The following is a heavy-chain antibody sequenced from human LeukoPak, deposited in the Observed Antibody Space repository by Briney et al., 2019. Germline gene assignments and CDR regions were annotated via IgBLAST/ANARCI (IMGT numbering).Heavy chain of an antibody. J-gene: IGHJ6*02. CDR3: ASVGIAAAGTEGKDYYYYYGMDV. D-gene: IGHD6-13*01. Sequence: ASVNVSCKASGYTFTSYAMNWVRQAPGQGLEWMGWINTNTGNPTYAQGFTGRFVFSLDTSVSTAYLQISSLKAEDTAVYYCASVGIAAAGTEGKDYYYYYGMDVWGQGTTVTVSS. CDR2: INTNTGNP. CDR1: GYTFTSYA. V-gene: IGHV7-4-1*02.